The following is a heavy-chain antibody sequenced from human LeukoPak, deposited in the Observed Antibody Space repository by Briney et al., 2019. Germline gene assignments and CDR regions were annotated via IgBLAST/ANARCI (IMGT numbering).Heavy chain of an antibody. CDR1: GFTLKNYW. Sequence: PGGSLRLSCETSGFTLKNYWMSWLRRAPGKGLEWVSRSKYDGSTAMYAESVKGRFTISRDNAKNSLYLQMNSLRAEDTALYYCARDQLYCSSTSCSWGYWGQGTLVTVSS. J-gene: IGHJ4*02. CDR3: ARDQLYCSSTSCSWGY. CDR2: SKYDGSTA. V-gene: IGHV3-74*03. D-gene: IGHD2-2*01.